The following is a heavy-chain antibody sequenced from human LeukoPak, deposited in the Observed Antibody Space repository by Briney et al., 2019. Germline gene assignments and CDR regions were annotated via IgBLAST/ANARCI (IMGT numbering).Heavy chain of an antibody. D-gene: IGHD2-15*01. CDR3: ARERLHKAQSYYYYYMDV. J-gene: IGHJ6*03. Sequence: PTASVKVSCKASGYTFTSYYMHWVRQAPGQGLEWMGIINPSGGSTSYAQKFQGRVTITADKSTSTAYMELSSLRSEDTAVYYCARERLHKAQSYYYYYMDVWGKGTTVTVSS. CDR2: INPSGGST. CDR1: GYTFTSYY. V-gene: IGHV1-46*01.